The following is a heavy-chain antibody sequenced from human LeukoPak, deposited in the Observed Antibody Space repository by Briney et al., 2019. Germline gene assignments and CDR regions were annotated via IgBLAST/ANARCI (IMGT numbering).Heavy chain of an antibody. Sequence: GASVKVSRKASGYTFISYHMHWVRQAPGQGLEWMGIINPSGGSTTYAQKFQGRVTTTRDTSTSTVYMELSSLRSDDTAVYYCARVNVGGRLDYWGQGTLVTVSS. V-gene: IGHV1-46*01. CDR2: INPSGGST. J-gene: IGHJ4*02. D-gene: IGHD2-15*01. CDR1: GYTFISYH. CDR3: ARVNVGGRLDY.